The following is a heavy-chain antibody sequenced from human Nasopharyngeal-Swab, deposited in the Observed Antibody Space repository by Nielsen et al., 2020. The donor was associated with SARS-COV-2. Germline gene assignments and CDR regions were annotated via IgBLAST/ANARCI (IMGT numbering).Heavy chain of an antibody. J-gene: IGHJ4*02. CDR1: GFTFSSYW. D-gene: IGHD6-19*01. Sequence: GGSLRLSCAASGFTFSSYWMSWVRQAPGKGLEWVSVIYSGGSTYYADSVKGRFTISRDNSKNTLYLQMNSLRAEDTAVYYCARDPIGAVAGPGGYWGQGTLVTVSS. CDR2: IYSGGST. V-gene: IGHV3-53*01. CDR3: ARDPIGAVAGPGGY.